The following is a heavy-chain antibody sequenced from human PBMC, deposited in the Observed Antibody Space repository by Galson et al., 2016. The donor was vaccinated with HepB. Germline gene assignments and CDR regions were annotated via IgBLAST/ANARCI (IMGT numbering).Heavy chain of an antibody. D-gene: IGHD6-6*01. CDR2: WKSSEI. V-gene: IGHV3-9*01. CDR3: VTDPSYRSSVRAFDI. Sequence: SLRLSCADSGFTFDDYVMHWVRQVPGKGLEWVSGWKSSEINYADSVKGRFTISRDNTKKSLYLQMNSLRVEDTALYYCVTDPSYRSSVRAFDIRGRGTMVTVSS. J-gene: IGHJ3*02. CDR1: GFTFDDYV.